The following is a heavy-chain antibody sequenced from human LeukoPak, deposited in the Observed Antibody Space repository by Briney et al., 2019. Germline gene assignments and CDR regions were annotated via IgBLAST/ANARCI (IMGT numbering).Heavy chain of an antibody. CDR1: GFSFDDYA. J-gene: IGHJ2*01. CDR3: AKGKDTLNPYWYFDV. V-gene: IGHV3-20*04. D-gene: IGHD5-18*01. Sequence: GGSLRLSCAASGFSFDDYAMSWVRQAPGKGLEWVSGINWSGVSTGYADSVKGRLTIFRDNTKNSLFPQLNSLRAEDTAFYYCAKGKDTLNPYWYFDVWGRGTLVSVSS. CDR2: INWSGVST.